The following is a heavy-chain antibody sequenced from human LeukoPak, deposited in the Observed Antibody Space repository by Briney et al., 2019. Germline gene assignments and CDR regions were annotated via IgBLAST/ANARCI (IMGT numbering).Heavy chain of an antibody. CDR1: GGSISSGGYY. D-gene: IGHD3-22*01. CDR3: ARISYYYDSSGYHYYFDY. Sequence: SETLSFTCTVSGGSISSGGYYWSWIRQHPGKGLEWIGYIYYSGSTYYNPSLKSRVTTSVDTSKNQFSLKLSSVTAADTAVYYCARISYYYDSSGYHYYFDYWGQGTLVTVSS. CDR2: IYYSGST. J-gene: IGHJ4*02. V-gene: IGHV4-31*03.